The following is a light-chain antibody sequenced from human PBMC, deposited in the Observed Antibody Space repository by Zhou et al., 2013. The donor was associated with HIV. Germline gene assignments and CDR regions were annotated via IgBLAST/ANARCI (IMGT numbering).Light chain of an antibody. Sequence: IQLTQSPSSLSASVGDRVTITCRASQSISTYLNWYQQKPGKAPNLLVYRAASLQSGVPSRFRGSGSGTDFTFTISSLQPEDIATYYCQQYDNLPPGVTFGPGTKVDIK. CDR1: QSISTY. CDR2: RAA. V-gene: IGKV1-33*01. J-gene: IGKJ3*01. CDR3: QQYDNLPPGVT.